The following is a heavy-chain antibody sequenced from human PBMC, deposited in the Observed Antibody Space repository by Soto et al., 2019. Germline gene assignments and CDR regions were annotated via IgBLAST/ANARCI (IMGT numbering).Heavy chain of an antibody. CDR2: IWYDGSNK. CDR3: ARAPDIVVVPAVRGGYYYYYGMDV. CDR1: GFTFSSYG. D-gene: IGHD2-2*01. V-gene: IGHV3-33*01. Sequence: PGGSLRLSCAASGFTFSSYGMHWVRQAPGKGLEWVAVIWYDGSNKYYADSVKGRFTISRDNSKNTLYLQMNSLRAEDTAVYYCARAPDIVVVPAVRGGYYYYYGMDVWGQGTTVTVSS. J-gene: IGHJ6*02.